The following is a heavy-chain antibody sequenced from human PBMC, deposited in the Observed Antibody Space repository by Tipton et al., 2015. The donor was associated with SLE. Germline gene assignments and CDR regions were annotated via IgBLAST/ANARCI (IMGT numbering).Heavy chain of an antibody. J-gene: IGHJ1*01. V-gene: IGHV3-11*01. CDR3: AFSYYYDSSGYYYGYFQH. CDR2: ISSSGSTI. CDR1: GFTFSDYY. Sequence: SLRPSCAASGFTFSDYYMSWIRQAPGKGLEWVSYISSSGSTIYYADSVKGRFTISRDNAKNSLYLQMNSLRAEDTAVYYCAFSYYYDSSGYYYGYFQHWGQGTLVTVSS. D-gene: IGHD3-22*01.